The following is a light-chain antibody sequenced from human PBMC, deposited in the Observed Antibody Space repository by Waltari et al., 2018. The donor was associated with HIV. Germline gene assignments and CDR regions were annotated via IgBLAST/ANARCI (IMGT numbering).Light chain of an antibody. CDR3: AVWDDRLSGRL. V-gene: IGLV1-47*01. J-gene: IGLJ2*01. CDR2: RNN. CDR1: TSNVRNNT. Sequence: QSVLAQPRSVSGTPGQTVHISCSGSTSNVRNNTVYWYQQVTGVAPKLLIYRNNQRPSGVPDRFSGSKSGTSASLAISGLRTEDEAEYYCAVWDDRLSGRLFGGGTKVTVL.